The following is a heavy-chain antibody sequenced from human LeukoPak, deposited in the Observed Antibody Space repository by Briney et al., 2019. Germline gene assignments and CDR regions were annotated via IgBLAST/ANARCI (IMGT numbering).Heavy chain of an antibody. CDR1: GFTISSYA. D-gene: IGHD3-10*01. J-gene: IGHJ4*02. V-gene: IGHV3-23*01. CDR3: AKGWFGESDFDY. CDR2: ISGSGGST. Sequence: PGGSLRLSCAASGFTISSYAMSRVRQAPRKGLEWVSAISGSGGSTYYADSVKGRFTISRDNSKNTLYLQMNSLRAADTAVYYGAKGWFGESDFDYWGQGTLVTVSS.